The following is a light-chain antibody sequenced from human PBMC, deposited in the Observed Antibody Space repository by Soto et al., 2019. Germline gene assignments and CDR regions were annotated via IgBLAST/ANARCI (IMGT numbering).Light chain of an antibody. CDR2: EVT. J-gene: IGLJ3*02. V-gene: IGLV2-23*02. CDR1: SSDIGSFKL. Sequence: QSALTQPASVSGSPGQSITISCTGTSSDIGSFKLVSWYQQHPGKAPKLMIYEVTKRPTGVSDRFYGSKSGKTASLTIYGLKAEDEADYYCCSYANSSSGLFGGGTKLTVL. CDR3: CSYANSSSGL.